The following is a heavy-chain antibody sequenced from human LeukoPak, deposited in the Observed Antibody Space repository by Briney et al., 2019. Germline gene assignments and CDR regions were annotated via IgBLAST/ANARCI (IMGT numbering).Heavy chain of an antibody. D-gene: IGHD5-18*01. Sequence: RWASVKVSCKASGYTFSNYGVGWVRQAPGQGLEWMGWISGHSEDTNYAQKFQGRVTITTDESTSTAYMELSSLRSEDTAVYYCARDVDAAPFDPWGQGTLVTVPS. V-gene: IGHV1-18*01. CDR1: GYTFSNYG. CDR2: ISGHSEDT. J-gene: IGHJ5*02. CDR3: ARDVDAAPFDP.